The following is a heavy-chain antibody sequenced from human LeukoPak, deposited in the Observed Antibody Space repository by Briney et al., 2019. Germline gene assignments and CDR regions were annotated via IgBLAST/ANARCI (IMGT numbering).Heavy chain of an antibody. CDR1: GFTFSSYW. D-gene: IGHD3-10*01. J-gene: IGHJ6*03. CDR3: ARASMVYYYMDV. Sequence: PGGSLRLSCAASGFTFSSYWMTWIRQAPGRGLEWVANIKQDGSEKYYVDSVRGRFTISRDNAKNSLYLQMNSLRAEDTAVYYCARASMVYYYMDVWGKGTTVTISS. CDR2: IKQDGSEK. V-gene: IGHV3-7*01.